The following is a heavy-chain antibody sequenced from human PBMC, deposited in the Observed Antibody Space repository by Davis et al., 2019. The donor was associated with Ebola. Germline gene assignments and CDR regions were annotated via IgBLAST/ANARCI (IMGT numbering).Heavy chain of an antibody. CDR1: GFTFSSYS. Sequence: GESLKISCAASGFTFSSYSMNWVRQAPGKGLEWVSYISSSSSTIYYADSVKGRFTISRDNAKNSLYLQMNSLRDEDTAVYYCAGSSDPYYDYVWGSYRLLPGAFDIWGQGTMVTVSS. J-gene: IGHJ3*02. D-gene: IGHD3-16*02. V-gene: IGHV3-48*02. CDR2: ISSSSSTI. CDR3: AGSSDPYYDYVWGSYRLLPGAFDI.